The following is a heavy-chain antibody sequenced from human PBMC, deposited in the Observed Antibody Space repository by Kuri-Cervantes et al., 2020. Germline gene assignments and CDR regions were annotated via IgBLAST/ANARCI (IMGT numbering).Heavy chain of an antibody. V-gene: IGHV1-46*01. D-gene: IGHD2-8*02. Sequence: ASVKVSCKASGYTFTSYYMHWVRQAPGQGLEWMGIINPSGGSTSYAQKFQGRVTITRDTSASTAYMELSSLRSEDTAVYYCARDDKLDCTGGVCYVFDYWGQGTLVTVSS. CDR1: GYTFTSYY. CDR3: ARDDKLDCTGGVCYVFDY. J-gene: IGHJ4*02. CDR2: INPSGGST.